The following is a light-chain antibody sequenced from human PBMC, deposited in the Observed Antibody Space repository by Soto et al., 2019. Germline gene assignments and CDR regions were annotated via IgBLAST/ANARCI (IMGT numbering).Light chain of an antibody. CDR3: QQRSSWPIT. CDR2: DAS. Sequence: EIVLTQSPATLSLSLGERATLSCRASQTISNYLAWYQQKPGQAPRLLINDASNRATGIPPRFSGSGSGTEFTLTISSLEPEDFAVYYCQQRSSWPITFGGGTKVEIK. J-gene: IGKJ4*01. V-gene: IGKV3-11*01. CDR1: QTISNY.